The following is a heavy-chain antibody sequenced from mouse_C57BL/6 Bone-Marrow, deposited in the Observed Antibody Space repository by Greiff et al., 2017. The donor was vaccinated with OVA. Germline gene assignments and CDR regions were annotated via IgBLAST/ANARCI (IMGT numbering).Heavy chain of an antibody. CDR1: GYTFTSYW. J-gene: IGHJ2*01. CDR2: INPSSGYT. CDR3: ARRGYRSNYFDY. Sequence: VQVVESGAELAKPGASVKLSCKASGYTFTSYWMHWVKQRPGQGLEWIGYINPSSGYTKYNQKFKDKATLTADKSSSTAYMQLSSLTYEGSAVYYCARRGYRSNYFDYWGQGTTLTVSS. V-gene: IGHV1-7*01. D-gene: IGHD2-14*01.